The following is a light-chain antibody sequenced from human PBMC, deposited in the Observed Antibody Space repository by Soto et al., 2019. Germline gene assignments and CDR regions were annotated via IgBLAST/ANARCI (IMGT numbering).Light chain of an antibody. CDR2: SNN. V-gene: IGLV1-44*01. CDR3: DSWDDTRNGLL. CDR1: KSNIATNT. J-gene: IGLJ2*01. Sequence: QSVLTQSPSASGAPGQRVTISCSGSKSNIATNTVNWYQQFQGMGPKLLVISNNQRPSGVPDRFSGSKSGSSASLSISGVKSDDEADYYCDSWDDTRNGLLFGGGTKLTVL.